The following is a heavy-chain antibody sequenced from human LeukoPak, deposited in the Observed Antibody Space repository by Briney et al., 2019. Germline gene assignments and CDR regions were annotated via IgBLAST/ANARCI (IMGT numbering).Heavy chain of an antibody. V-gene: IGHV1-46*01. CDR2: ISPTGGST. CDR3: ARSSGYYSSLFYMHV. Sequence: ASVKVSCKAFGYTFTNNWMHWVRQAPGQGPEWMGLISPTGGSTAYAQKFQGRVTLTRDMSTSTDYLELSSLRSEDTAVYYCARSSGYYSSLFYMHVWGKGTTVTVSS. J-gene: IGHJ6*03. CDR1: GYTFTNNW. D-gene: IGHD3-22*01.